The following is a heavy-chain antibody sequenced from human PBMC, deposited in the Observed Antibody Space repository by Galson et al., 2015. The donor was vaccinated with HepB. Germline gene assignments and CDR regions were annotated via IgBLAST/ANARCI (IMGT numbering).Heavy chain of an antibody. CDR1: GFSFSNYN. CDR3: ARDRLPRITLVQGLISNRWGYDY. Sequence: SLRLSCAASGFSFSNYNMNWVRQAPGKGLEWVSSISSTSSYIYYADSVKGRFTISRDNAKNSLYLQMNSLRAEDTAVYYCARDRLPRITLVQGLISNRWGYDYWGQGTLVTVSS. D-gene: IGHD3-10*01. V-gene: IGHV3-21*01. CDR2: ISSTSSYI. J-gene: IGHJ4*02.